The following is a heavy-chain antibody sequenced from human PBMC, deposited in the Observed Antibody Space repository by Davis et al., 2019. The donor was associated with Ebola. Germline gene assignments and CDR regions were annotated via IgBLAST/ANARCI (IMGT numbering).Heavy chain of an antibody. CDR2: IIPIFGTA. V-gene: IGHV1-69*13. J-gene: IGHJ4*02. CDR3: AGVLRVGPYYFDY. D-gene: IGHD1-26*01. CDR1: GYTFTSYG. Sequence: SVKVSCKASGYTFTSYGISWVRQAPGQGLEWMGGIIPIFGTANYAQKFQGRVTITAEESTSTAYMELSSLRSDDTAVYYCAGVLRVGPYYFDYWGQGTLVTVSS.